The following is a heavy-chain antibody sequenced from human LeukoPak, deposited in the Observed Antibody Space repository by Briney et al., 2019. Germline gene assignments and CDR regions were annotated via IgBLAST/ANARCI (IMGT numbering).Heavy chain of an antibody. J-gene: IGHJ5*02. CDR2: IYTSGST. CDR3: ARDRGGCFDP. Sequence: SETLSLTCSVSDDSITMYYWSWIRQPAGKGLEWIGRIYTSGSTNYNPSLKSRVTMSVDTSKNQFSLKLSSVTAADTAVYYCARDRGGCFDPWGQGTLVTVFS. V-gene: IGHV4-4*07. CDR1: DDSITMYY.